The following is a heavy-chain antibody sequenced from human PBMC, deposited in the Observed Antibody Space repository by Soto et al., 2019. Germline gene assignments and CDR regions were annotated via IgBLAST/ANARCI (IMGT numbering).Heavy chain of an antibody. Sequence: GGSLRLSCAASGFTFSSYAMSWVRQAPGKGLEWVSAISGSGGNTYYADSVKGRFTISRDNSKNTLYLQMNSLRAEDTAVYYCANYNYYDASGPSWGQGTPVTVSS. V-gene: IGHV3-23*01. CDR1: GFTFSSYA. CDR3: ANYNYYDASGPS. D-gene: IGHD3-22*01. J-gene: IGHJ5*02. CDR2: ISGSGGNT.